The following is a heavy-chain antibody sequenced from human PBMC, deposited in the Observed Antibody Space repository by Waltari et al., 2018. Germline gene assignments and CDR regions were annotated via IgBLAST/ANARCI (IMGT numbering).Heavy chain of an antibody. V-gene: IGHV3-30*18. J-gene: IGHJ6*02. Sequence: QVLLVESGGGVVQPGRSLRLSCAASGFNFLSYGMHWVRKAPGKGPEWVAVISYEGSTKYYADSVKGRFTISRDNSMHTLDLQMNNLRHEDTGVYYCAKVARVAGYYYTGMDVWGQGTTVTVSS. D-gene: IGHD6-19*01. CDR3: AKVARVAGYYYTGMDV. CDR1: GFNFLSYG. CDR2: ISYEGSTK.